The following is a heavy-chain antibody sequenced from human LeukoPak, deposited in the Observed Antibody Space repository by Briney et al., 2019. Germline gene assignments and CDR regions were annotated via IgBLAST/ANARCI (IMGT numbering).Heavy chain of an antibody. Sequence: GGSLRLSCAASGFTFSSYSMNWVRQAPGKGLEWVSVIYSGGSTYYADSVKGRFTISRDNSKNTPYLQMNSLRAEDTAVYYCARDMVRGVIQYWGQGTLVTVSS. CDR2: IYSGGST. CDR1: GFTFSSYS. V-gene: IGHV3-66*01. CDR3: ARDMVRGVIQY. J-gene: IGHJ4*02. D-gene: IGHD3-10*01.